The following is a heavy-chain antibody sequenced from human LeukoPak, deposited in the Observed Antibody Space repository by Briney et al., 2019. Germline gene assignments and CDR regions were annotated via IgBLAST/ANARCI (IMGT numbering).Heavy chain of an antibody. J-gene: IGHJ5*02. D-gene: IGHD6-13*01. CDR2: IYTSGST. V-gene: IGHV4-4*07. CDR1: GGSINAFY. Sequence: SETLSLTCTVSGGSINAFYWSWIRQPAGKGLEWIGRIYTSGSTNYNPSLKSRVTISVDTSKNQFSLKLSSVTAADTAVHYCASTTPPYWSSWYWFDPWGQGTLVTVSS. CDR3: ASTTPPYWSSWYWFDP.